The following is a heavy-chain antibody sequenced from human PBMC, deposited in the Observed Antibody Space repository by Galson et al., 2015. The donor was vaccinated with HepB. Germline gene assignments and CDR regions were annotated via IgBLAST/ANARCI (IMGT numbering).Heavy chain of an antibody. CDR2: IKSKTDGGTT. CDR3: TTESNYDYVWGSYRYTG. V-gene: IGHV3-15*01. J-gene: IGHJ4*02. D-gene: IGHD3-16*02. CDR1: GFTFSNAW. Sequence: SLRLSCAASGFTFSNAWMSWVRQAPGKGLEWVGRIKSKTDGGTTDYAAPVKGRFTISRDDSINTLYLQMNSLKTEDTAVYYCTTESNYDYVWGSYRYTGWGQGTLVTVSS.